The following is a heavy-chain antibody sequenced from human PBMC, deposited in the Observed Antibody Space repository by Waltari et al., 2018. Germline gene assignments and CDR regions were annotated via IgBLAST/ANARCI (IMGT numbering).Heavy chain of an antibody. V-gene: IGHV4-31*03. J-gene: IGHJ6*02. D-gene: IGHD5-18*01. CDR3: ARSGYRYGWGYYYGMDV. CDR1: GGSISREGFY. CDR2: IANSGT. Sequence: QVQLQESGPGLVKSSQTLSLTCSVSGGSISREGFYWSWIRQHPGKGLEWTGYIANSGTYYNPSLKSRVTISRDTSKNQIFLKLSSVTAADTAVYYCARSGYRYGWGYYYGMDVWGQGTTVTVSS.